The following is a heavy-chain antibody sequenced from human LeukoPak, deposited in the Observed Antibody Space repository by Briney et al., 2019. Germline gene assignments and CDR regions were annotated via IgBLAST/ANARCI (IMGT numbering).Heavy chain of an antibody. CDR3: AELGITMIGGV. J-gene: IGHJ6*04. Sequence: GGSLRLSCAASGFAFSSYTMNWVRQAPGKGLEWVSFISTSSSYIYYADSVKGRFTISRDNAKNSLYLQMNSLRAEDTAVYYCAELGITMIGGVWGKGTTVTISS. V-gene: IGHV3-21*01. CDR2: ISTSSSYI. CDR1: GFAFSSYT. D-gene: IGHD3-10*02.